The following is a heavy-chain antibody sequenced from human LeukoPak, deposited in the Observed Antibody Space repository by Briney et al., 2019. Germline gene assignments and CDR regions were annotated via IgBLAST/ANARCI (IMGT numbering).Heavy chain of an antibody. CDR2: ISGSGVST. V-gene: IGHV3-23*01. D-gene: IGHD1-1*01. CDR1: GFTFSIYA. CDR3: AKNNDFDY. J-gene: IGHJ4*02. Sequence: GGSLRLSCAASGFTFSIYAMSWVRQAPGKGLEWVSYISGSGVSTYYADSVKGHFTISRDNSKNTLYLQMNTLRAEDTAVYSCAKNNDFDYWGQGTLVTVSS.